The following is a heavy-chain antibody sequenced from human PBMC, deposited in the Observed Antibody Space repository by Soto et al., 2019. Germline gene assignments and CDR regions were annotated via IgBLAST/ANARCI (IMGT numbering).Heavy chain of an antibody. CDR1: GTTISSGDHY. V-gene: IGHV4-30-4*01. Sequence: QVQLQESGPGLVKPSQTLSLTCTVSGTTISSGDHYWSWIRQAPGKGLEWIGYMYYTGKTYYNTSLQSRITLSVDTSKNHFSLMMTSVTAADTAMYFCARVYGRGDYFNFWGRGTLVSVSS. J-gene: IGHJ4*02. CDR2: MYYTGKT. D-gene: IGHD2-8*01. CDR3: ARVYGRGDYFNF.